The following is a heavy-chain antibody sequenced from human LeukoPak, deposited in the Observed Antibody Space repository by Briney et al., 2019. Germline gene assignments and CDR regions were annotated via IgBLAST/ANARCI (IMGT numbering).Heavy chain of an antibody. Sequence: SETLSLTCSVSGGSIYMSSFYWARMRQPPGKGLEWIGNIYHTGSTVYNPSLKSRVTISVDTSKNQFSLRLNSVTAADTATYYCARPRGDLWSPYDSWGQGTLVTVSS. V-gene: IGHV4-39*01. CDR1: GGSIYMSSFY. CDR3: ARPRGDLWSPYDS. CDR2: IYHTGST. D-gene: IGHD3-3*01. J-gene: IGHJ5*02.